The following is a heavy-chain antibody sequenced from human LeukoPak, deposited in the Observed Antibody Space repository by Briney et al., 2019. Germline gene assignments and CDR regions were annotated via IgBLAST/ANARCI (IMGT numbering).Heavy chain of an antibody. D-gene: IGHD2-15*01. Sequence: RGSLRLSPAPSGLTFTSYGISSVRQAPGKGLEWVANIKQDGSEKYYVDSVKGRFTISRDNAKNSLYLQMNSLRAEDTALYYCARVFYGCSGGSCYGYWGQGTLVTVSS. V-gene: IGHV3-7*05. CDR3: ARVFYGCSGGSCYGY. CDR2: IKQDGSEK. CDR1: GLTFTSYG. J-gene: IGHJ4*02.